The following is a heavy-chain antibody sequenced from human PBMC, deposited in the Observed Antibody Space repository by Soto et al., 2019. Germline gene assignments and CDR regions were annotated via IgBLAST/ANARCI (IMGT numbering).Heavy chain of an antibody. D-gene: IGHD2-15*01. CDR1: GGAFSDYA. CDR3: ASWLKGPDIGNYYYGMDV. J-gene: IGHJ6*02. V-gene: IGHV1-69*13. CDR2: IMPIFRAP. Sequence: ASVKVSCKASGGAFSDYAFSWVRQAPGQGIEWLGGIMPIFRAPDYAQKFQGRVTITADEFTRTAYMEMNSLRSEDTAVYYCASWLKGPDIGNYYYGMDVWGQGTTVTVSS.